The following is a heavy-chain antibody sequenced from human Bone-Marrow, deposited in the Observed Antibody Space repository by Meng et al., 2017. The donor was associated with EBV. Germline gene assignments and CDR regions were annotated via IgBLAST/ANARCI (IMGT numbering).Heavy chain of an antibody. V-gene: IGHV1-69*06. J-gene: IGHJ4*02. CDR2: SVLLLYTT. CDR3: GRGGVRGKWEVPFHY. CDR1: GGTCVSFT. Sequence: SGGVVHKRGSWLAAPFNPSGGTCVSFTLCRWRQAHGKGVEGMGGSVLLLYTTNWAQNFQGRLTITENKSTTTAKMEVSSLRSGDTAVYYGGRGGVRGKWEVPFHYWGQGTLVTVSS. D-gene: IGHD1-26*01.